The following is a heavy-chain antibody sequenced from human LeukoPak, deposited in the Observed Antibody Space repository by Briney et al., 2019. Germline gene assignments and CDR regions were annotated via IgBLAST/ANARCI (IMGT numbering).Heavy chain of an antibody. CDR3: VKTGDGAYYFDY. CDR2: ISSNGGST. D-gene: IGHD1-14*01. J-gene: IGHJ4*02. CDR1: GFTFSGYA. V-gene: IGHV3-64*05. Sequence: GGSLRLSCSASGFTFSGYAMHWARQAPGKGLEYVSAISSNGGSTYYADSVKGRFTVSRDNSRNTLYFQMSSLRAEDTAVYYCVKTGDGAYYFDYWGQGTLVTVSS.